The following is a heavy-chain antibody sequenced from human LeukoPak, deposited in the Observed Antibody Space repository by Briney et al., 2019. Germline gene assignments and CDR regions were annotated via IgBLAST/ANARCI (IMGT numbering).Heavy chain of an antibody. D-gene: IGHD1-26*01. CDR3: ARHSRRWGSYLPFDY. V-gene: IGHV4-39*01. J-gene: IGHJ4*02. CDR1: GGSISSSSYY. Sequence: PSETLSLTCTVSGGSISSSSYYWGWIRQPPGKGLEWIGSIYYSGSTHYNPSLKSRVTISVDTSKNQFSLKLSSVTAADTAVYYCARHSRRWGSYLPFDYWGQGTLVTVSS. CDR2: IYYSGST.